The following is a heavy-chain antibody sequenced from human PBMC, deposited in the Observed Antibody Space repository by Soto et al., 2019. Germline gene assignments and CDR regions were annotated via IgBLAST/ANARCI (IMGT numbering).Heavy chain of an antibody. V-gene: IGHV4-59*01. Sequence: QVQLHESGPGLVKPSETLSLTCTVSGASLRGSAWTWIRQPAGKGLEWIGFVHDSGSSNSNPSLRSRVTLSLETAKNEVALRLTDVTAADTARYYCARVSLPDGWGPWIHMFFDFWGRGTLVTVSS. CDR2: VHDSGSS. D-gene: IGHD3-16*01. CDR1: GASLRGSA. CDR3: ARVSLPDGWGPWIHMFFDF. J-gene: IGHJ4*02.